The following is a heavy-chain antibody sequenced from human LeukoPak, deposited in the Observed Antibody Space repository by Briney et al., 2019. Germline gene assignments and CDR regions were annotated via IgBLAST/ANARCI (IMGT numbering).Heavy chain of an antibody. Sequence: GASVKVSCKASGYTFTSYVINWGRQATGQGLEGRGWMNPNSGNTGYAQKYQGRVTMTRNTSISTAYMELSSLRSEDTAVYYYARPRYGGNSEMGAFDIWGQGTMVTVSS. CDR1: GYTFTSYV. CDR3: ARPRYGGNSEMGAFDI. CDR2: MNPNSGNT. J-gene: IGHJ3*02. D-gene: IGHD4-23*01. V-gene: IGHV1-8*01.